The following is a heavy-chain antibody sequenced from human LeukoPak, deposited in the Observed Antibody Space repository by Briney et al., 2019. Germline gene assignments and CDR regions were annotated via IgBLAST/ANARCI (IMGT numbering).Heavy chain of an antibody. CDR1: GFTFSDYY. J-gene: IGHJ4*02. V-gene: IGHV3-11*01. CDR3: ARLKAGN. CDR2: ISDRGDTI. Sequence: GGYLRRYCAASGFTFSDYYMSWIRQAPGKGLEGVSYISDRGDTIYYADSVKGRFTVSRDNANNSVSLQMNSLSADDTAVYYCARLKAGNWGRGTLVTVSS.